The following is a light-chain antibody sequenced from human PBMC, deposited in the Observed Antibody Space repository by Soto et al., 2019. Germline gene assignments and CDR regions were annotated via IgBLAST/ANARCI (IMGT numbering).Light chain of an antibody. CDR1: QSISSW. CDR2: DAS. CDR3: QQYNSYPLT. J-gene: IGKJ4*01. V-gene: IGKV1-5*01. Sequence: DIQMTKSPSTLSASVGDRVTITCRASQSISSWLAWYQQKPGKAPKLLIYDASSLESGVPSRFSGSGSGTEFTLTISSLQPDDFATYYCQQYNSYPLTFGRGTKVDIK.